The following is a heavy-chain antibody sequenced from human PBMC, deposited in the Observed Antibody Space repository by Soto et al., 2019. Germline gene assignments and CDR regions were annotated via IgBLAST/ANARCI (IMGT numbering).Heavy chain of an antibody. V-gene: IGHV3-53*01. J-gene: IGHJ6*02. D-gene: IGHD2-15*01. CDR2: IESGGST. CDR3: AKDLGPLRLLNYYFYGLDV. CDR1: GFTVSSSY. Sequence: GGSLRLSCNASGFTVSSSYMSWVRQAPGMGLEWVAVIESGGSTHYADSVKGRFTISRDNSKNMIHLQLHTLRAEDTAVYYCAKDLGPLRLLNYYFYGLDVWGQGTTVTVSS.